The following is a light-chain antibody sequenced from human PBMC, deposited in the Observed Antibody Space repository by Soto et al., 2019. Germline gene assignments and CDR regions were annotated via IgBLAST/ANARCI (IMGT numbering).Light chain of an antibody. CDR2: AST. CDR1: QSVRTY. Sequence: IEMTQSPSSLSASVGDRVTITCRASQSVRTYLNWYQQKPRKAPKLLNYASTSLQSGGPSTFSGRGSGKDFTLTINSLPPEDFATYYCQQTYRTPPITFGQGTRLEI. V-gene: IGKV1-39*01. CDR3: QQTYRTPPIT. J-gene: IGKJ5*01.